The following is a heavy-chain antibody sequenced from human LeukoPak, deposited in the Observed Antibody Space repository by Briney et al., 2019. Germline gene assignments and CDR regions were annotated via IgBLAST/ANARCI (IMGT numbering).Heavy chain of an antibody. V-gene: IGHV4-61*02. Sequence: SETLSLTCTVSGGSISSGSCYWSWIRQPAGKGLEWIGRIYTSGSTNYNPSLKSRVTISVDTSKNQLSLKLSSVTAADTAVYYCARGLQGSGRPFDYWGQGTLVTVSS. J-gene: IGHJ4*02. CDR3: ARGLQGSGRPFDY. CDR1: GGSISSGSCY. D-gene: IGHD3-10*01. CDR2: IYTSGST.